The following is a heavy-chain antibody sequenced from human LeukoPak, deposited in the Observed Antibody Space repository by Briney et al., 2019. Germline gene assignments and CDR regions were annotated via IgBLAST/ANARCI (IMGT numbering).Heavy chain of an antibody. D-gene: IGHD3-9*01. CDR1: GFTVRNNY. V-gene: IGHV3-53*04. CDR2: IYSGGST. J-gene: IGHJ6*02. CDR3: ARVVRDDILTYYYYYGMDV. Sequence: GGSLRLSCAASGFTVRNNYMSWVRQAPGKGLEWVSVIYSGGSTYYADSVKGRFTISRHNSKNTLYLQMNSLRAEDTAVYYCARVVRDDILTYYYYYGMDVWGQGTTVTVSS.